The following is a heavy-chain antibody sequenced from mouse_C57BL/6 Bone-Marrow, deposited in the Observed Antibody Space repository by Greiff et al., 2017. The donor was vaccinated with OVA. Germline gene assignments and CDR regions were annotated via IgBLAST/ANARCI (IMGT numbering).Heavy chain of an antibody. CDR3: AREGIYYGNLLDY. D-gene: IGHD2-1*01. CDR2: IYPGSGNT. J-gene: IGHJ2*01. Sequence: QVHVKQSGAELVRPGASVKLSCKASGYTFTDYYINWVKQRPGQGLEWIARIYPGSGNTYYNEKFKGKATLTAEKSSSTAYMQLSSLTSEDSAVYFCAREGIYYGNLLDYWGQGTTLTVSS. CDR1: GYTFTDYY. V-gene: IGHV1-76*01.